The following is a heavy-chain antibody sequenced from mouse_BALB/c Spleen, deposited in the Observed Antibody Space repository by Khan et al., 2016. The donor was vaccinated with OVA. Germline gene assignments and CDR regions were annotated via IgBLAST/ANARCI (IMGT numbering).Heavy chain of an antibody. CDR2: ISSGGTYT. D-gene: IGHD2-1*01. V-gene: IGHV5-6-4*01. CDR1: GFTFSSYT. J-gene: IGHJ1*01. CDR3: TRDGNYAHWYFDV. Sequence: EVELVESGGGLVKPGGSLKLSCAASGFTFSSYTMSWARQTPEKRLEWVATISSGGTYTYYPDSVKGRFTISRDNAKNTLYLQMSSLKSEDTAMYYCTRDGNYAHWYFDVWGAGTTVTVSS.